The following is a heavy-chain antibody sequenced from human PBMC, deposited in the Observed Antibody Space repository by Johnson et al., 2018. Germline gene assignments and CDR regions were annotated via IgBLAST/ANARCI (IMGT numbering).Heavy chain of an antibody. Sequence: VQLLESGGGLVQPGRSLRLSCAASGFTFDDYAMHWVRQAPGKGLEWVSGISWNSGSIGYADSVKGRFTISRDNAKNSLYLQMNSLRAEDTALYYCAKDTDSYTQDAFDIWGQGTMVTVSS. CDR2: ISWNSGSI. V-gene: IGHV3-9*01. J-gene: IGHJ3*02. CDR3: AKDTDSYTQDAFDI. CDR1: GFTFDDYA. D-gene: IGHD2-2*02.